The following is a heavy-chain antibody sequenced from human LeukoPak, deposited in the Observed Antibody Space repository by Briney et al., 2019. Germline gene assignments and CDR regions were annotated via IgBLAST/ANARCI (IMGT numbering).Heavy chain of an antibody. Sequence: SETLSLTCTVSGVSISSYYWSWIRQPPGKGLEWIGYIYYSGSTNYNPSLKSRVTISVDTSKNQFSLKLSSVTAADTAVYYCARAPTILSYGMDVWGQGTTVTVSS. CDR2: IYYSGST. CDR1: GVSISSYY. D-gene: IGHD3-3*01. J-gene: IGHJ6*02. CDR3: ARAPTILSYGMDV. V-gene: IGHV4-59*01.